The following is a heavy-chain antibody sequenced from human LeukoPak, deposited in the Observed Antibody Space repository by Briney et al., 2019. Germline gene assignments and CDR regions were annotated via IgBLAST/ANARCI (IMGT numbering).Heavy chain of an antibody. V-gene: IGHV3-21*06. Sequence: PGGSLRLSCVASGFTFGSHAMNWVRQAPGKGLEWVSSISRNSLYMYYADSLRGRFTISRDNAKNSLYLQMDCLRAEDTAVYYCARDKVGHDFWSGYSDFWGQGTLVTVSS. CDR3: ARDKVGHDFWSGYSDF. CDR2: ISRNSLYM. CDR1: GFTFGSHA. D-gene: IGHD3-3*01. J-gene: IGHJ4*02.